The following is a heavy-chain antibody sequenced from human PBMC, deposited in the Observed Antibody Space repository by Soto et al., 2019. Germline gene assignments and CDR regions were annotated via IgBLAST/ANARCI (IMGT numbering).Heavy chain of an antibody. D-gene: IGHD3-3*01. CDR3: ARHKRDLRFLEWSYYFDY. Sequence: QVQLVQSGGGVVQPGRSLRLSCAASGFTFSSYAMHWVRQAPGKGLEWVAVISYDGSNKYYANSVKGRFTISRDNSKNRXYLQMNSLRAEDTAVYYCARHKRDLRFLEWSYYFDYWGQGTLVTVSS. CDR2: ISYDGSNK. J-gene: IGHJ4*02. V-gene: IGHV3-30-3*01. CDR1: GFTFSSYA.